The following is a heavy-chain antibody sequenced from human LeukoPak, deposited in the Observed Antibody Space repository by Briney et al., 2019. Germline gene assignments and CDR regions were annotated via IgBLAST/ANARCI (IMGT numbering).Heavy chain of an antibody. CDR3: ARDRRYYDSSGTVYYDGMDV. V-gene: IGHV3-23*01. J-gene: IGHJ6*02. CDR1: GFTFSSYA. D-gene: IGHD3-22*01. CDR2: ISGSGGST. Sequence: GGSLRLSCAASGFTFSSYAMSWVRQAPGKGLEWVSAISGSGGSTYYAGSVKGRFTISRDNSKNTLYLQMNSLRAEDTAVYYCARDRRYYDSSGTVYYDGMDVWGQGTMVTVSS.